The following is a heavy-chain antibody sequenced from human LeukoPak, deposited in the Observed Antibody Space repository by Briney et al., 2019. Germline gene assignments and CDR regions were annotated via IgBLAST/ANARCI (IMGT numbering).Heavy chain of an antibody. CDR2: ITGNSDHP. J-gene: IGHJ4*02. V-gene: IGHV3-21*01. CDR1: GLTFRTHT. CDR3: ARDRENREGFCSGGTCSPPDY. Sequence: GGSLRLSCVVSGLTFRTHTMNWVRQAPGKGLEWLSSITGNSDHPYYAVSMKDRFTISRNNGKSTLYLQMKRLTVKERAVYYCARDRENREGFCSGGTCSPPDYWGPGTLVVVSS. D-gene: IGHD2-8*02.